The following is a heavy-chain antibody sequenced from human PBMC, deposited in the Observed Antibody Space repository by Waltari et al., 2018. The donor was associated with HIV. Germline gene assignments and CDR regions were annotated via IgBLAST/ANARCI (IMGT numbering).Heavy chain of an antibody. CDR2: IIPIFGTA. J-gene: IGHJ6*02. CDR1: GGTFRSYA. D-gene: IGHD5-12*01. V-gene: IGHV1-69*13. CDR3: ARAGVATRYSHYYGMDV. Sequence: QVQLVQSGAEVKKPGSSVKVSCTASGGTFRSYAISWVRQAPGQGLVWMGGIIPIFGTANYAQMFQDRLTITADESTSTAYMELSSLRSEDAAVYYCARAGVATRYSHYYGMDVWGQGTTVTVSS.